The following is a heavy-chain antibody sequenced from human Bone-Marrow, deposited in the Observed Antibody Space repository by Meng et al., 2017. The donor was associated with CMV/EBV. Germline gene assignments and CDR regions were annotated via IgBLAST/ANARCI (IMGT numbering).Heavy chain of an antibody. Sequence: GGSLRLSCAASGFTFSSYWMSWVRQAPGKGLEWVANIKQDGSEKYYVDSVKGRFTITRDNAKNSLYLQMNSLRAEDTAVYYCARDAVLLWFGESPLDYWGQGTLATVPS. D-gene: IGHD3-10*01. CDR3: ARDAVLLWFGESPLDY. CDR1: GFTFSSYW. CDR2: IKQDGSEK. J-gene: IGHJ4*02. V-gene: IGHV3-7*01.